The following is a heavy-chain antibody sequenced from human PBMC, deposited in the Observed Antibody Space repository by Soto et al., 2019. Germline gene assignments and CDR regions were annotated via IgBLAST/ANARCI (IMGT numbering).Heavy chain of an antibody. CDR2: MYSSENT. Sequence: PSETLSLTCSVSGGFVSSSSYSWGWIRQSPGKGLEWIGTMYSSENTYYNPSLQSRVTISLDTSKNQFSLKLSSVAAADTAVYYCARSLMTTVTSPFDYWGQGTLVTVSS. J-gene: IGHJ4*02. D-gene: IGHD4-17*01. CDR1: GGFVSSSSYS. V-gene: IGHV4-39*07. CDR3: ARSLMTTVTSPFDY.